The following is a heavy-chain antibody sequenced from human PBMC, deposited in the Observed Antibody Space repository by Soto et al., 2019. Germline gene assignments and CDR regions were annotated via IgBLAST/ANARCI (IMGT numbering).Heavy chain of an antibody. D-gene: IGHD1-1*01. CDR1: GFSVTNNY. Sequence: EVQLVESGGGLILPGGSQRLSCAASGFSVTNNYMTWFRQAPGKGLEWVSIIYTGGSVYYGESVKGRSTISRDSSKNTVFLQVNTLRAEDTAVYYCARATRYFGSFDAWGQGTLVTVSS. CDR2: IYTGGSV. CDR3: ARATRYFGSFDA. V-gene: IGHV3-53*01. J-gene: IGHJ4*02.